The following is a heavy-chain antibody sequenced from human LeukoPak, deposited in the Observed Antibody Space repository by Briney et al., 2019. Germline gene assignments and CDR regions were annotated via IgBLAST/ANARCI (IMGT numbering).Heavy chain of an antibody. CDR3: AKDGQRGFDYSNSLEH. V-gene: IGHV3-33*03. CDR1: GFTFSHFA. D-gene: IGHD4-11*01. CDR2: IWSDATNE. J-gene: IGHJ5*02. Sequence: GTSLRLSCEASGFTFSHFAMHWVRRAPDKGLEWVAVIWSDATNEYYADSVKGRFTISRDNFKSTVSLEMNSLRAEDTAVYYCAKDGQRGFDYSNSLEHWGQGSLVIVSS.